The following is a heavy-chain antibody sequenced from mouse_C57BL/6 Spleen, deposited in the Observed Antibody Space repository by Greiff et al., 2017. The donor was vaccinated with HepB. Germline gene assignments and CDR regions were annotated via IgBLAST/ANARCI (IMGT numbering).Heavy chain of an antibody. J-gene: IGHJ2*01. D-gene: IGHD1-1*01. CDR2: IDPSDSYT. CDR3: ARRGSSYGGYYFDY. V-gene: IGHV1-50*01. Sequence: QVQLQQSGAELVKPGASVKLSCKASGYTFTSYWMQWVKQRPGQGLEWIGEIDPSDSYTNYNQKFKGKATLTVDTSSSTAYMQLSSLTSEDSAVYYCARRGSSYGGYYFDYWGQGTTLTVSS. CDR1: GYTFTSYW.